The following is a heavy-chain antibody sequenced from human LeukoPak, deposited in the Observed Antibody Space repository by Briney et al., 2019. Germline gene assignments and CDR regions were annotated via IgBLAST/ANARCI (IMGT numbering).Heavy chain of an antibody. CDR1: GYTFTSYD. CDR3: ARGYHLLPFAS. V-gene: IGHV1-8*01. Sequence: EASVKVSCKASGYTFTSYDINWVRQATGQGLEWMGWMNPNSGNTVYAQKLQGRVTITRNTSISTAYMEVSSLRSEETAVYYCARGYHLLPFASWGQGPLFTVSS. CDR2: MNPNSGNT. D-gene: IGHD2-2*01. J-gene: IGHJ1*01.